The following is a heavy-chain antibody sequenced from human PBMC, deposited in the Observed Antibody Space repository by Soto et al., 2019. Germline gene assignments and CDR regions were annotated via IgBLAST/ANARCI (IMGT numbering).Heavy chain of an antibody. J-gene: IGHJ4*02. V-gene: IGHV3-23*01. CDR1: GFTFSSYA. Sequence: VQLLESGGGLVQPGGSLRLSCAASGFTFSSYAMSWVRQAPGKGLEWVSAISGSVGSTYYADSVKGRCTISRDSSKTTMDLQMNSLRAEDTAVYYCAKVVVFLEWLLSSSYFDYWGQGTLVTVSS. D-gene: IGHD3-3*01. CDR3: AKVVVFLEWLLSSSYFDY. CDR2: ISGSVGST.